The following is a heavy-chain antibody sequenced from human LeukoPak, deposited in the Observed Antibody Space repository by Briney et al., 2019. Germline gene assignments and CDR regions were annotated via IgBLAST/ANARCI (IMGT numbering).Heavy chain of an antibody. J-gene: IGHJ4*02. Sequence: PGGSLRLSCAASGFTFSSYSMNRVRQAPGKGLEWVSSISSSSSYIYYADSVKGRFTISRDNAKNSLYLQMNSLRAEDTAVYYCAREDPGIAAAGFDYWGQGTLVTVSS. CDR3: AREDPGIAAAGFDY. CDR1: GFTFSSYS. CDR2: ISSSSSYI. D-gene: IGHD6-13*01. V-gene: IGHV3-21*01.